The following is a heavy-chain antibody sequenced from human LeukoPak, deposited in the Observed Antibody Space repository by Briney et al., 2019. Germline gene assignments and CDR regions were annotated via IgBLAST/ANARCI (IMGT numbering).Heavy chain of an antibody. J-gene: IGHJ4*02. CDR2: INTDGTVT. Sequence: GGSLTLSCAASGFPFSKYWMLWARHAPGKGLESVSRINTDGTVTTYADSVKGRFTVSRDNADNTMFLQMNSVRDEDTAVYYCATKQWLAPPPDSWGQGTPVTVSS. V-gene: IGHV3-74*01. D-gene: IGHD6-19*01. CDR1: GFPFSKYW. CDR3: ATKQWLAPPPDS.